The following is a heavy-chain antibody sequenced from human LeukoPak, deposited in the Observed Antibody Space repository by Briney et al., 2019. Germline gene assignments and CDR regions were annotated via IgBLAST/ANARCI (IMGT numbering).Heavy chain of an antibody. V-gene: IGHV4-59*08. D-gene: IGHD3-22*01. J-gene: IGHJ3*02. CDR3: ARGYYDSSGYYRGVAFDI. Sequence: SETLSLTCTVTGGSISSYYWSWIRQPPGKGLEWIGYIYYTGSTNYNPSLKSRVTISVDTSKNQFSLKLSSVTAADTAVYYCARGYYDSSGYYRGVAFDIWGQGTMVTVSS. CDR2: IYYTGST. CDR1: GGSISSYY.